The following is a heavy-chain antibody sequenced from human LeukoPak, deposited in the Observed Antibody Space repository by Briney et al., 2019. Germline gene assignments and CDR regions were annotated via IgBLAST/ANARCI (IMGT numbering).Heavy chain of an antibody. CDR1: GFTFSSYS. V-gene: IGHV3-21*01. Sequence: GGSLRLSCAASGFTFSSYSMNWVRQAPGKGLEWVSSISSSSSYIYYADSVKGRFTISRDNAKNSLYLQMNSLRAEDTAVYYCARGPRIAAAGIFDYWGQGTLVTVSS. J-gene: IGHJ4*02. CDR2: ISSSSSYI. CDR3: ARGPRIAAAGIFDY. D-gene: IGHD6-13*01.